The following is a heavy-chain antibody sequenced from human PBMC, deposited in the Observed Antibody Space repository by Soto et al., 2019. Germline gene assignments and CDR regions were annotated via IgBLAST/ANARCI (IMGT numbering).Heavy chain of an antibody. CDR2: INHSGST. CDR3: ARRAHYDSSGYYYFDY. CDR1: GGSFSGYY. Sequence: SETLSLTCAVYGGSFSGYYWSWIRQPPGKGLEWIGEINHSGSTNYNPSLKSRVTISVDTSKNQFSLKLSSVTAADTAVYYCARRAHYDSSGYYYFDYWGQGTLVTVSS. D-gene: IGHD3-22*01. V-gene: IGHV4-34*01. J-gene: IGHJ4*02.